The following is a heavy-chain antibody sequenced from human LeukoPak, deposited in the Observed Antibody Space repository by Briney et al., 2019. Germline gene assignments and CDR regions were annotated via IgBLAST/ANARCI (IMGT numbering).Heavy chain of an antibody. CDR3: ARRYCSSTNCYALDS. CDR1: GFTFSGYS. Sequence: KTGGSLRLSCVASGFTFSGYSMNWVRQAPGKGLEWVSSIDKSGSYTYYADSMKGRFTISRDNAKNSLFLQMNSLRVEDTAVFYCARRYCSSTNCYALDSWGQGTLVTVSS. D-gene: IGHD2-2*01. CDR2: IDKSGSYT. J-gene: IGHJ5*01. V-gene: IGHV3-21*01.